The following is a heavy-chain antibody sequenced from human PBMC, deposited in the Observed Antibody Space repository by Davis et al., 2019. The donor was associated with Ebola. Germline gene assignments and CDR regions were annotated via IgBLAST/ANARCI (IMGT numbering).Heavy chain of an antibody. Sequence: AASVKVSCKASGYTFTSYGISWVRQAPGQGLEWMGWISAYNGNTKYAQKLQGRVTMTTDTSTSTAYMELRSLRSDDTAVYYCARVKRKGYCSSTSCYVLGFDYWGQGTLVTVSS. CDR2: ISAYNGNT. D-gene: IGHD2-2*01. CDR3: ARVKRKGYCSSTSCYVLGFDY. CDR1: GYTFTSYG. V-gene: IGHV1-18*01. J-gene: IGHJ4*02.